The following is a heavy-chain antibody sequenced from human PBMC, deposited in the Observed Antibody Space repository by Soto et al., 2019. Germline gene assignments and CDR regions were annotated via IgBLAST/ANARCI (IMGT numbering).Heavy chain of an antibody. D-gene: IGHD3-9*01. CDR1: GYTFTSYG. CDR2: ISAYNGNT. CDR3: ARDRLIRYFDWLGGLDV. Sequence: GASVKVSCKASGYTFTSYGISWVRQAPGQGLEWMGWISAYNGNTNYAQKLQGRVTMTTDTSTSTAYMELRSLRSDDTAVYYCARDRLIRYFDWLGGLDVWGQGTTVTLSS. V-gene: IGHV1-18*01. J-gene: IGHJ6*02.